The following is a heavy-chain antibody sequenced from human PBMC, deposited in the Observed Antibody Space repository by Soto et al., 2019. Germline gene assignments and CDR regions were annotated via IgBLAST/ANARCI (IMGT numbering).Heavy chain of an antibody. CDR1: GFTFSGYA. V-gene: IGHV3-23*01. D-gene: IGHD2-15*01. CDR2: IGTSGSNS. J-gene: IGHJ4*02. Sequence: EVQLLESGGGLVQPGGSLRLSCAASGFTFSGYAMSWVRQAPGKGLEWVSTIGTSGSNSYYPDSVKGRYTIARDTSKNTLFLQINSLRGEDTAVYYGAKRAVVGAARYFDYWGLGSLVTVSS. CDR3: AKRAVVGAARYFDY.